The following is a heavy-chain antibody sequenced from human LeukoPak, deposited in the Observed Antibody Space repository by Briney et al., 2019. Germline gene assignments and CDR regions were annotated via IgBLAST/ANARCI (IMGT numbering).Heavy chain of an antibody. CDR3: ARTGGGYCSGGSCYGWFDP. CDR2: INPNSGGT. D-gene: IGHD2-15*01. V-gene: IGHV1-2*02. CDR1: GYTFTVYY. Sequence: GASVTVSCKASGYTFTVYYMHWVRQAPGQGLEWMGWINPNSGGTNYAQKFQGRVTMTRDTSISTAYMELSRLRSDDTAVYYCARTGGGYCSGGSCYGWFDPWGQGTLVTVPS. J-gene: IGHJ5*02.